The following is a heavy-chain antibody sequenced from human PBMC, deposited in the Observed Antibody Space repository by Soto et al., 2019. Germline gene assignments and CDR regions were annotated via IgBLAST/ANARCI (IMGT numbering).Heavy chain of an antibody. CDR2: INPLKGDT. D-gene: IGHD2-2*02. V-gene: IGHV1-18*01. J-gene: IGHJ3*01. CDR1: GYTFSTYG. Sequence: QAQLVQSGGEMRKPGVSVKVSCKASGYTFSTYGITWVRQAPGQGLEWMGWINPLKGDTNSAARFQDRLTMTTDTSTRTAYMELRSLTSDDTAVYYCARVKVPAAILGAFDLWGQGTVVTVSS. CDR3: ARVKVPAAILGAFDL.